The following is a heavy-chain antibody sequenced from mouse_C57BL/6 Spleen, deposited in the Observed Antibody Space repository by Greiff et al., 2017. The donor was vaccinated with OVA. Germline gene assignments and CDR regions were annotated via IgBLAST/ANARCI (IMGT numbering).Heavy chain of an antibody. Sequence: EVKLMESGGGLVKPGGSLKLSCAASGFTFSDYGMHWVRQAPEKGLEWVAYISSGSSTIYYADTVKGRFTISRDNAKNTLFLQMTSLRSEDTAMYYCASDYYGPYYYAMDYWGQGTSVTVSS. V-gene: IGHV5-17*01. D-gene: IGHD1-2*01. CDR1: GFTFSDYG. CDR3: ASDYYGPYYYAMDY. CDR2: ISSGSSTI. J-gene: IGHJ4*01.